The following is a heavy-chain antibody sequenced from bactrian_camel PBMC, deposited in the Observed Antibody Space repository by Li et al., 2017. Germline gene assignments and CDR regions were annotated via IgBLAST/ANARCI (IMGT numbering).Heavy chain of an antibody. CDR2: IDNDGTT. CDR1: KYSYSTYC. Sequence: QVQLVESGGGSVQAGGSLKLTCEGPKYSYSTYCMAWFRQTPGKEREGVAAIDNDGTTSYAESVKGQFTITHDIAKRTAYLQMDTLKPEDSGMYYCAAELRICIGARGP. J-gene: IGHJ4*01. D-gene: IGHD7*01. V-gene: IGHV3S26*01. CDR3: AAELRIC.